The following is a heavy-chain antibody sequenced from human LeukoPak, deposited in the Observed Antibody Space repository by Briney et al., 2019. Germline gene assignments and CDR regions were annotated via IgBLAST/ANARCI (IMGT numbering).Heavy chain of an antibody. J-gene: IGHJ3*02. CDR3: ARDMSPIAAAGGLDAFDI. D-gene: IGHD6-13*01. Sequence: ASVKVSCKASGYTFTGYYMHWVRQAPGQGLEWMGIINPSGGSTSYAQKFQGRVTMTRDTSTSTVYMELSSLRSEDTAVYYCARDMSPIAAAGGLDAFDIWGQGTMVTVSS. V-gene: IGHV1-46*01. CDR2: INPSGGST. CDR1: GYTFTGYY.